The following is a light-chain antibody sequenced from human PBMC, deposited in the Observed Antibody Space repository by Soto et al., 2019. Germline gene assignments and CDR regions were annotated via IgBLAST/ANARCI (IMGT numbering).Light chain of an antibody. CDR2: LGS. Sequence: MHTSPFSVSSSEGAAAISXSCSQRLVHTSRYSCLDWYLQKPGQAPQALIYLGSNLSTGVPDRFSGSGSGTDFTLKISRVEAEDVGVYYCMQSGRPPRTFGQGTKLDI. CDR1: QRLVHTSRYSC. J-gene: IGKJ1*01. CDR3: MQSGRPPRT. V-gene: IGKV2-28*01.